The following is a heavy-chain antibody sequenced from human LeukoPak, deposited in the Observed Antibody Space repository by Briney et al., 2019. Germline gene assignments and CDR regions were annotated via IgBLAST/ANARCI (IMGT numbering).Heavy chain of an antibody. J-gene: IGHJ6*02. CDR1: GYTFTSYG. CDR2: ISAYNGNT. CDR3: ARDPGVLRFLEWFPTMDA. D-gene: IGHD3-3*01. V-gene: IGHV1-18*01. Sequence: ASVKVSCKASGYTFTSYGISWARQAPGQGLEWMGWISAYNGNTNYAQKLQGRVTMTTDTSTSTAYMELRSLRSDDTAVYYCARDPGVLRFLEWFPTMDAWGQGTTVTVSS.